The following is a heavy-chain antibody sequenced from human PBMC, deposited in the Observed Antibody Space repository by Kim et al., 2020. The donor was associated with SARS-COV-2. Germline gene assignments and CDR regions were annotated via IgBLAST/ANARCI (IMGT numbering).Heavy chain of an antibody. Sequence: GSLRLSCAASGFTFSSYGMHWVRQAPGKGLEWVAVIWYDGSNKYYADSVKGRFTISRDNSKNTLYLQMNSLRAEDTAVYYCAKDIRYFDWLLDGDGMDVWGQGTTVTVSS. CDR1: GFTFSSYG. D-gene: IGHD3-9*01. J-gene: IGHJ6*02. CDR3: AKDIRYFDWLLDGDGMDV. CDR2: IWYDGSNK. V-gene: IGHV3-33*06.